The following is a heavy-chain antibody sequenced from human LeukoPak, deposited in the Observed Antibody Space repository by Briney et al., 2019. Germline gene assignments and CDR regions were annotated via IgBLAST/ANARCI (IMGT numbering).Heavy chain of an antibody. V-gene: IGHV3-48*03. CDR3: ARSYYPDY. D-gene: IGHD3-10*01. J-gene: IGHJ4*02. CDR2: ISSSGSTI. CDR1: GFTFSSYE. Sequence: PGGSLRLSCAASGFTFSSYEMNWVRQAPGKGLEWVSYISSSGSTIYYADSVKGRLTISRDNAKNSLYPHMNSLRAEDTAVYYCARSYYPDYWGQGTLVTVSS.